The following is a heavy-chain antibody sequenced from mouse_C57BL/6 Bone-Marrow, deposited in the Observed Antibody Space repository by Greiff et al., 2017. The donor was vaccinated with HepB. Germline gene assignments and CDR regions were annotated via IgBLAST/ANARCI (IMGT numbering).Heavy chain of an antibody. Sequence: VQLQQSGAELVRPGASVTLSCKASGYTFTDYEMHWVKRTPVHGLEWIGAIDPETGGTGNNQKFKGKAILTADKSSSTAYMELRSLTSEDSAVYYCTRNYYGSSYGYWGQGTTLTVSS. V-gene: IGHV1-15*01. J-gene: IGHJ2*01. CDR2: IDPETGGT. CDR1: GYTFTDYE. CDR3: TRNYYGSSYGY. D-gene: IGHD1-1*01.